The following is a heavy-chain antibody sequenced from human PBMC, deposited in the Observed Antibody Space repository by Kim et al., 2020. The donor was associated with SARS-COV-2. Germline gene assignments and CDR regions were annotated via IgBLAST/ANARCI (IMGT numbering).Heavy chain of an antibody. CDR2: IYYSGST. CDR3: ANLHTSNWHFDS. V-gene: IGHV4-59*01. CDR1: GGSISDYY. D-gene: IGHD4-4*01. Sequence: SETLSLTCNVSGGSISDYYWSWIRQPPGKGLEWIGYIYYSGSTNYNPSLKGRVTISVDTSKNQFSLKLTSVTAADTAVYYCANLHTSNWHFDSCGQGTLV. J-gene: IGHJ4*02.